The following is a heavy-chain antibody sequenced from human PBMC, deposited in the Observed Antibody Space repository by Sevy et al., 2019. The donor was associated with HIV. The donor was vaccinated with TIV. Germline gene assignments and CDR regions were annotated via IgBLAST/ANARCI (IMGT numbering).Heavy chain of an antibody. V-gene: IGHV3-48*02. Sequence: GGSLRLSCAASGFTFSSYSMNWVRQAPGKGLEWVSYISSSSSTIYYADSVKGRFTISRDNAKNSLYLQMNSLRDEDTAVYYCARDLGRYFDWLFQGSDAFDIWGQGTIVTVSS. D-gene: IGHD3-9*01. CDR2: ISSSSSTI. CDR3: ARDLGRYFDWLFQGSDAFDI. CDR1: GFTFSSYS. J-gene: IGHJ3*02.